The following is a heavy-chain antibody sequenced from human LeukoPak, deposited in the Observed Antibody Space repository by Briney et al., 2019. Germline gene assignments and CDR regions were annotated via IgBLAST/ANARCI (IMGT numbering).Heavy chain of an antibody. CDR1: GGTLNSYV. CDR3: ASTAYSYRQGVPDYYYYMDV. CDR2: MNPNSGNT. V-gene: IGHV1-8*02. J-gene: IGHJ6*03. D-gene: IGHD5-18*01. Sequence: ASVKLSCKSSGGTLNSYVISWVRQAPGQGLEGMGWMNPNSGNTGYAQKFQGRVTMTRNTSISTAYMELSRLRSDDTAVYYCASTAYSYRQGVPDYYYYMDVWGKGTTVTISS.